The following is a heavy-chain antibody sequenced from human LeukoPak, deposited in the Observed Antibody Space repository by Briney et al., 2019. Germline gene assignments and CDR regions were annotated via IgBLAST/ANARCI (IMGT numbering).Heavy chain of an antibody. V-gene: IGHV3-74*01. CDR3: ARARWYSSDY. J-gene: IGHJ4*02. CDR1: GFTFSGHW. Sequence: PGGSLRLSCAVSGFTFSGHWMFWVRQAPGKGLVWVSSTNSDGSSTGYTDSVKGRFTVSRDNAKNTLYLQMNSLRAEDTAVYYCARARWYSSDYWGQRTLVTVSS. D-gene: IGHD5-24*01. CDR2: TNSDGSST.